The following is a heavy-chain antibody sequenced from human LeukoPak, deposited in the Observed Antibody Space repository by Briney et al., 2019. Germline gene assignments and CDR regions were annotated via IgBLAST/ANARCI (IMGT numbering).Heavy chain of an antibody. CDR3: ARSASRFYYYDSSGYYYYYYMDV. V-gene: IGHV3-9*01. CDR1: GFTFDDYG. Sequence: GRSLRLSCAASGFTFDDYGMHWVRQAPGKGLEWVSGITYNSGTIGYADSVKGRFTISRDNAKNSLYLQMNSLRAEDTAVYYCARSASRFYYYDSSGYYYYYYMDVWGKGTTVTVSS. D-gene: IGHD3-22*01. J-gene: IGHJ6*03. CDR2: ITYNSGTI.